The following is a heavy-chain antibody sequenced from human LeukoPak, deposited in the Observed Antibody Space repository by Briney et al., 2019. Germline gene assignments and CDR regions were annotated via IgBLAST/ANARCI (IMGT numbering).Heavy chain of an antibody. CDR2: ITSKRSGGTT. J-gene: IGHJ4*02. Sequence: PGGPLRLSCTPSGFTFAYYAMTWFRQPPGKGLEWVGFITSKRSGGTTEYAASVKARFTISRDDSKSIAYLQMDSLKTEDTGVYHSARGHTLIQHWGQGTLATVSS. V-gene: IGHV3-49*03. D-gene: IGHD3-22*01. CDR3: ARGHTLIQH. CDR1: GFTFAYYA.